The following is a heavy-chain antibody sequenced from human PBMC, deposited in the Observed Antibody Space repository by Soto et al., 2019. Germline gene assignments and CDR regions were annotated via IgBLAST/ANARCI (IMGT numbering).Heavy chain of an antibody. J-gene: IGHJ6*04. CDR2: IYYSGNT. CDR3: ATFSLYGMDV. V-gene: IGHV4-30-4*01. D-gene: IGHD3-3*01. Sequence: PSETQSLACSVSVDYIGSGYYYWSMIRQQTEKGLEWIGNIYYSGNTYYNQSLQSRLIISIDTSKNQFSLKVHTVTAGDTAVYNCATFSLYGMDVWGKGTTVTVSS. CDR1: VDYIGSGYYY.